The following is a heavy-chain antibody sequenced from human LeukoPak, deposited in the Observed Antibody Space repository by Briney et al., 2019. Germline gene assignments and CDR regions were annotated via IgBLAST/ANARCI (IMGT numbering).Heavy chain of an antibody. J-gene: IGHJ4*02. V-gene: IGHV7-4-1*02. CDR1: GYTFTSYT. CDR2: INTNTGNP. D-gene: IGHD3-16*02. CDR3: ARGSPPYDYVWGSYRYWRY. Sequence: ASVKVSCKASGYTFTSYTINWVRQAPGQGLEWMGWINTNTGNPTYAQGFTGRFVFSLDTSISTAYLQINSLKAEDTAVYYCARGSPPYDYVWGSYRYWRYWGQGTLVTVSS.